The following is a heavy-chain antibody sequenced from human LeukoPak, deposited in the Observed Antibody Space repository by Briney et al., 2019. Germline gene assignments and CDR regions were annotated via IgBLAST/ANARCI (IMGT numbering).Heavy chain of an antibody. D-gene: IGHD5-12*01. J-gene: IGHJ4*02. V-gene: IGHV4-31*03. CDR3: ARAGSGYEYYFDY. CDR1: GGSISSGGYY. Sequence: SETLSLTCTVSGGSISSGGYYWSWIRQHPGKGLEWIGYIYYSGSTYYNPSLKSRVTISVDTSKNQSSLKLSSVTAADTAVYYCARAGSGYEYYFDYWGQGTLVTVSS. CDR2: IYYSGST.